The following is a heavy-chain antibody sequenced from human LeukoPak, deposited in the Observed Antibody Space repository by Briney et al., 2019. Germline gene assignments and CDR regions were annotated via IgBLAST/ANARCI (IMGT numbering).Heavy chain of an antibody. CDR3: AKDRFGEPPTAMDY. J-gene: IGHJ4*02. CDR2: ISGSGGST. D-gene: IGHD3-10*01. Sequence: PGGSLGLSCAASGFTFSSYVMSWVRQAPGKGLEWVSAISGSGGSTYYADSVKGRFTISRDNSKNTLYLQMNSLRAEDTAVYYCAKDRFGEPPTAMDYWGQGTLVTVSS. CDR1: GFTFSSYV. V-gene: IGHV3-23*01.